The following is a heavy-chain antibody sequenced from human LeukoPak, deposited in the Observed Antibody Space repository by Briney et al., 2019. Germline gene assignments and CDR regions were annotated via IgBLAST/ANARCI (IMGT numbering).Heavy chain of an antibody. D-gene: IGHD3-22*01. V-gene: IGHV4-31*11. CDR3: ARGPQYYYDSSGYYYFDY. J-gene: IGHJ4*02. CDR1: GASIASHSW. Sequence: PSETLSLTCAVSGASIASHSWWSWIRQHPGKGLEWIGYIYYSGSTYYNPSLKSRVTISVDTSKNQFSLKLSSVTAADTAVYYCARGPQYYYDSSGYYYFDYWGQETLVTVSS. CDR2: IYYSGST.